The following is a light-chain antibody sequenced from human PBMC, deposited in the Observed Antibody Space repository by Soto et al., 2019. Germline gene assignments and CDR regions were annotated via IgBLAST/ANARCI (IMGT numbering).Light chain of an antibody. CDR2: DVN. V-gene: IGLV2-11*01. J-gene: IGLJ1*01. CDR3: SSYAGTNNYV. CDR1: TRDFGGYNY. Sequence: QSALTQPRSVSGSPGQSVTISCTGTTRDFGGYNYVSWYQQHPGKAPKLMIYDVNKRPSGVPDRFSGSKSGNTASLTISGLQAEDEADYYCSSYAGTNNYVFGTGTKVTVL.